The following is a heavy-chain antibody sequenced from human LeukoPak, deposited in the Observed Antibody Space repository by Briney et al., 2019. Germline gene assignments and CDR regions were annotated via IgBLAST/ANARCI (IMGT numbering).Heavy chain of an antibody. CDR2: IGTSSTTI. J-gene: IGHJ5*02. CDR1: GFTFSSYT. Sequence: PGGSLRLSCAASGFTFSSYTMNWVRQPPGKGLEWVSNIGTSSTTIYYADSVKGRFTISRDNAKNSLHLQMNSLRPEDTAVYYCAREGYHNSRGSQSWYTAAWGQGTLVIVSS. D-gene: IGHD2/OR15-2a*01. V-gene: IGHV3-48*01. CDR3: AREGYHNSRGSQSWYTAA.